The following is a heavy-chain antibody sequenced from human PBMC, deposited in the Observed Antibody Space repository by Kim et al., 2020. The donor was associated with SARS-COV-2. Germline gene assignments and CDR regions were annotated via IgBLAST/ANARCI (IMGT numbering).Heavy chain of an antibody. CDR1: GFTVSSNY. V-gene: IGHV3-66*01. J-gene: IGHJ6*02. CDR3: ARDSRDIVVVVAAHIPDYYYYGMDV. CDR2: IYSGGST. Sequence: GGSLRLSCAASGFTVSSNYMSWVRQAPGKGLEWVSVIYSGGSTYYADSVKGRFTISRDNSKNTLYLQMNSLRAEDTAVYYCARDSRDIVVVVAAHIPDYYYYGMDVWGQGTTVTVSS. D-gene: IGHD2-15*01.